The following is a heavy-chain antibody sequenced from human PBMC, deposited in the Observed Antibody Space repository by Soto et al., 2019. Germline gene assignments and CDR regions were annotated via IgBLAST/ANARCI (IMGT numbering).Heavy chain of an antibody. J-gene: IGHJ3*01. Sequence: QGQLLQSGDEVKKPGASVRVSCRASGYAFTSYGISWVRQAPGQGLEWVSWISAYNGKRDTAQKFQGRVTMTLDTSTDTATMELEDLTSADTAVYYCARGRIVASIHDAFEGWGQGTMGAVSS. CDR1: GYAFTSYG. D-gene: IGHD2-21*01. V-gene: IGHV1-18*01. CDR3: ARGRIVASIHDAFEG. CDR2: ISAYNGKR.